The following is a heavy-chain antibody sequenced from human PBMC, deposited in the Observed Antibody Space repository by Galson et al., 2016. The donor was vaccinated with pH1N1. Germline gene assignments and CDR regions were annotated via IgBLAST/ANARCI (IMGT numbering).Heavy chain of an antibody. CDR3: ARVFLEGHYGQSTGVFDY. CDR1: GGSFSDSS. CDR2: INHSGSA. V-gene: IGHV4-34*01. Sequence: LSLTCAVYGGSFSDSSWGWIRQPPGKGLEWIGEINHSGSASYNASLRSRVTISIDTSKNQFSLNLHSVTAADTAVYYCARVFLEGHYGQSTGVFDYWGQGALVAVSS. J-gene: IGHJ4*02. D-gene: IGHD4-17*01.